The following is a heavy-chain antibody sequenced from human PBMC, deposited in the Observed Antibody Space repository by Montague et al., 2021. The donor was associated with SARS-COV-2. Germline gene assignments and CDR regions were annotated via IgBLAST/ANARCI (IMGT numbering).Heavy chain of an antibody. CDR3: ARSYYDILTGYYMAFDY. CDR1: GFSLSTSGMC. J-gene: IGHJ4*02. V-gene: IGHV2-70*01. D-gene: IGHD3-9*01. CDR2: IDWXDDK. Sequence: PALVKTTRTLTLTCTFSGFSLSTSGMCVSWIRQPPGKALEWLALIDWXDDKYYSTSLKTRLTISKDTSKNQVVLTMTNMDPVDTATYYCARSYYDILTGYYMAFDYWGQGTLVTVSS.